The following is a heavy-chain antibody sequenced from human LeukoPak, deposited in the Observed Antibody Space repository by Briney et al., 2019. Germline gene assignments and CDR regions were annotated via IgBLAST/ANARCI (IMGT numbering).Heavy chain of an antibody. Sequence: PGGSLRLSCAASGFTVSSNYMSWVRQAPGKGLEWVSGISGSGSTTYYADSVKGRFTISRDHSKNTLYLQMNSLRAEDTAVYYCARGSPPDYGDSLPDYWGQGTLVTVSS. D-gene: IGHD4-17*01. CDR2: SGSGSTT. CDR3: ARGSPPDYGDSLPDY. J-gene: IGHJ4*02. CDR1: GFTVSSNY. V-gene: IGHV3-66*01.